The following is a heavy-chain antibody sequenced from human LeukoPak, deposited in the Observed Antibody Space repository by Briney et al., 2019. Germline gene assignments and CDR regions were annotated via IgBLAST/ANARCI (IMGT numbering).Heavy chain of an antibody. CDR1: GGSISSGSYY. Sequence: SQTLSLTCTVSGGSISSGSYYWSWIRQPAGKGLEWIGRIYTSGSTNYNPSLKSRVTMSVDTSKNQFSLKLSSVTAADTAVYYCARSYCSSTSCYYYYYMDVWGKGTTVTVSS. CDR2: IYTSGST. V-gene: IGHV4-61*02. J-gene: IGHJ6*03. D-gene: IGHD2-2*01. CDR3: ARSYCSSTSCYYYYYMDV.